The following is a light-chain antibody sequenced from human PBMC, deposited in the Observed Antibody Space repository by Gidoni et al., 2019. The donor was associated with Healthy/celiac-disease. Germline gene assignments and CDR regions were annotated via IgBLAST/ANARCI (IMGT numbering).Light chain of an antibody. Sequence: EIVLTQSPATLSLSPGERATLSCRSSQSVSSYLAWYQQKPGQAPRFLIYDASNRATGIPARLSGSGSGTDFTLTISSLEPEDFEVYYCQQRSNWPPVTFGQXTKLEIK. CDR3: QQRSNWPPVT. J-gene: IGKJ2*01. V-gene: IGKV3-11*01. CDR2: DAS. CDR1: QSVSSY.